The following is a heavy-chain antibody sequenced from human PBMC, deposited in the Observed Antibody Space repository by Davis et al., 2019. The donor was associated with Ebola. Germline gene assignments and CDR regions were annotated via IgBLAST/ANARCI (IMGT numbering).Heavy chain of an antibody. D-gene: IGHD3-16*01. V-gene: IGHV1-46*01. CDR3: ARAIWGSGADY. CDR1: GYTFTSYY. Sequence: AASVKVSCKASGYTFTSYYMHWVRQAPGQGLEWMGIINPSGGSTSYAQKLQGRVTMTTDTSTSTAYMELRSLRSDDTAVYYCARAIWGSGADYWGQGTLVTVSS. CDR2: INPSGGST. J-gene: IGHJ4*02.